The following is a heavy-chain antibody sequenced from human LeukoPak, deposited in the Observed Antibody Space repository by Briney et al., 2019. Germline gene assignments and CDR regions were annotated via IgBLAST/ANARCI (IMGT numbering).Heavy chain of an antibody. J-gene: IGHJ4*02. V-gene: IGHV3-23*01. CDR2: ISGSGGGT. D-gene: IGHD3-10*01. CDR3: AKDRIGGSGSYDY. CDR1: GFTFSSYA. Sequence: GGSLRLSCAASGFTFSSYAMSWVRQAPGKGLEWVSAISGSGGGTYYADSVKGRFIIFRDNSKNTLYLQMNSLRAEDTAVYYCAKDRIGGSGSYDYWGQGTLVTVSS.